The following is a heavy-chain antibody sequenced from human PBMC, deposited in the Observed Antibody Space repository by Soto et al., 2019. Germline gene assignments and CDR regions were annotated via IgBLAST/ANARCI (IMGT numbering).Heavy chain of an antibody. Sequence: QVQLVQSGAEVKKPGASVKVSCKASGYTFTSYDINWVRQATGQGLEWMGWMNPNSGNTGYAQKFQGRVTMTRNTSVSTAYMELSSLRSEDTAVYYCARGHSSGWFSYYYYGMDVWGQGTTVTVSS. CDR1: GYTFTSYD. D-gene: IGHD6-19*01. J-gene: IGHJ6*02. CDR3: ARGHSSGWFSYYYYGMDV. V-gene: IGHV1-8*01. CDR2: MNPNSGNT.